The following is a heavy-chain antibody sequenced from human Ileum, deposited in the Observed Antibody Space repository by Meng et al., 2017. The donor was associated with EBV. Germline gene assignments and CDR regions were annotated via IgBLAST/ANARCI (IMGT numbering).Heavy chain of an antibody. CDR2: IYSDGRT. J-gene: IGHJ5*02. D-gene: IGHD1-26*01. CDR1: GFTVSSSY. V-gene: IGHV3-53*01. CDR3: ARWDARFDA. Sequence: VTLGGSGGGLSRPGGSLRLSCAAAGFTVSSSYMSWVRQAPGKGLELVSVIYSDGRTYYADTVKGRFTISRDSSKSTLFLQMNSLRVEDTAVYYRARWDARFDAWGQGTLVTVSS.